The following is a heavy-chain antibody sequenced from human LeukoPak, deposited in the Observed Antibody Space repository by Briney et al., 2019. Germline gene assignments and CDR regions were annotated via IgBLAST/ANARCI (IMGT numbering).Heavy chain of an antibody. V-gene: IGHV4-61*09. CDR2: IYTSGST. CDR3: ARVAYTYHYYYMDV. Sequence: PSETLSLTCTVSGGSISSGSYYWSWIRQPAGKGLEWIGHIYTSGSTNYNPSLKSRVTISVDTSKNQFSLKLSSVTAADTAVYYCARVAYTYHYYYMDVWGKGTTVTVSS. D-gene: IGHD2-21*01. CDR1: GGSISSGSYY. J-gene: IGHJ6*03.